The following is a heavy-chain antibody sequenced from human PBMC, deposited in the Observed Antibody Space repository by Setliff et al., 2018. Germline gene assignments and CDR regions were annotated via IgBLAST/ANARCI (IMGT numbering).Heavy chain of an antibody. CDR1: GYSFTLYA. D-gene: IGHD2-21*01. V-gene: IGHV1-3*03. CDR3: ARGYCDGIGCPAPLYYFDS. Sequence: ASVKVSCKASGYSFTLYAMHWMRQAPGQRLEWMGWMNIDNGKTEYSQEFQDRVTFTRDTFAETAYMELRSLTSDDMAVYYCARGYCDGIGCPAPLYYFDSWGQGTMVTVS. CDR2: MNIDNGKT. J-gene: IGHJ4*02.